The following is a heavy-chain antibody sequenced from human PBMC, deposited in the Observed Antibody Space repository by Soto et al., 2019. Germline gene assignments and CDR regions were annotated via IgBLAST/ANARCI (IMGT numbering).Heavy chain of an antibody. J-gene: IGHJ6*02. Sequence: PSETLSLTCAVYGGSFSGYYWSWIRQPPWKGLEWIGEINHSGSTNYNPSLKSRVTISVDTSKNQFSLKLSSVTAADTAVYYCARDEPKYDFWRRGLDVWGQGTTVTVSS. CDR1: GGSFSGYY. CDR3: ARDEPKYDFWRRGLDV. V-gene: IGHV4-34*01. CDR2: INHSGST. D-gene: IGHD3-3*01.